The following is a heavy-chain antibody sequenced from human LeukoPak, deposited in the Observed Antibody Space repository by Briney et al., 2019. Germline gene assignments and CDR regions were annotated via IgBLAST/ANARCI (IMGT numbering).Heavy chain of an antibody. J-gene: IGHJ4*02. CDR2: ISAHNGNT. CDR1: GYTFTKYG. CDR3: ARDEDTDILTGYERFDY. D-gene: IGHD3-9*01. Sequence: ASVKVSCKTSGYTFTKYGIIWVRQAPGQGLEWMGWISAHNGNTNYAQKFQGSVTMTTDTSTSTAYMELRTLRSDDTAVYFCARDEDTDILTGYERFDYWGQGTLVTVSS. V-gene: IGHV1-18*01.